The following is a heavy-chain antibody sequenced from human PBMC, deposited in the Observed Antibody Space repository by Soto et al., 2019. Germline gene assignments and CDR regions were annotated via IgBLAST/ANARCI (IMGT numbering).Heavy chain of an antibody. CDR3: AIATSYNWNYVGYYYGMDV. Sequence: EVQLVESGGGLVKPGGSLRLSCAASGFTFSSYSMNWVRQAPGKGLEWVSSISSSSSYIYYADSVKGRFTISRYNDKNSLYLQMNRLRAEDTAVYYCAIATSYNWNYVGYYYGMDVWGQGTTVTVSS. J-gene: IGHJ6*02. CDR1: GFTFSSYS. CDR2: ISSSSSYI. D-gene: IGHD1-7*01. V-gene: IGHV3-21*01.